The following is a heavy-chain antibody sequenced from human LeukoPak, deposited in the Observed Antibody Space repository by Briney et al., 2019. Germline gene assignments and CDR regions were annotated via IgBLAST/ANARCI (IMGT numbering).Heavy chain of an antibody. V-gene: IGHV4-61*01. CDR1: GASVSSASY. CDR3: ARSRAFNSGAFDP. D-gene: IGHD1-26*01. CDR2: IYNGVNT. J-gene: IGHJ5*02. Sequence: RASETLSLTCTVSGASVSSASYWTWIRQSPGKGVEWIAHIYNGVNTNYNPSLKSRVTISVDTSKNQFSLRLNSVTAADTAVYYCARSRAFNSGAFDPWGQGSLVTVSS.